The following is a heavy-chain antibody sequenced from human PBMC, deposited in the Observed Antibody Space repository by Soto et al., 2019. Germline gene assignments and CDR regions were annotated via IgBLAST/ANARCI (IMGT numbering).Heavy chain of an antibody. CDR3: ARELFSSGWPYDAFDI. J-gene: IGHJ3*02. Sequence: ASVKVSCKASGYTFTSYGISWVRQAPGQGLEWMGWISAYNGNTNYAQKLQGRVTMTTDTSTSTAYMELRSLRSDDTAVYYCARELFSSGWPYDAFDILGQGTMVTGSS. V-gene: IGHV1-18*01. CDR2: ISAYNGNT. D-gene: IGHD6-19*01. CDR1: GYTFTSYG.